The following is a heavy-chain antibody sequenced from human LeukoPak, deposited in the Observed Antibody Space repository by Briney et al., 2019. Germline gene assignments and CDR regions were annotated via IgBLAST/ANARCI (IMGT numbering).Heavy chain of an antibody. D-gene: IGHD1-26*01. J-gene: IGHJ5*02. CDR1: GFTFSSYA. CDR2: ISGSGGST. CDR3: AKGLVGATTSWFDP. Sequence: PGGSLRLSCAASGFTFSSYAMSWVRQAPGKGLEWVSAISGSGGSTYYADSVKGRFTIPRDNSKNTLYLQMNSLGAEDTAVYYCAKGLVGATTSWFDPWGQGTLVTVSS. V-gene: IGHV3-23*01.